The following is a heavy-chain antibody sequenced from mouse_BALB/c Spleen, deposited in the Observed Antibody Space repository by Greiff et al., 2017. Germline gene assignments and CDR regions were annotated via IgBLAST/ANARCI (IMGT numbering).Heavy chain of an antibody. CDR2: INPYNDGT. J-gene: IGHJ2*01. V-gene: IGHV1-14*01. CDR1: GYTFTSYV. Sequence: VQLKESGPELVKPGASVKMSCKASGYTFTSYVMHWVKQKPGQGLEWIGYINPYNDGTKYNEKFKGKATLTSDKSSSTAYMELSSLTSEDSAVYYCARGVITTGSRGFFDYWGQGTTLTVSS. CDR3: ARGVITTGSRGFFDY. D-gene: IGHD1-1*01.